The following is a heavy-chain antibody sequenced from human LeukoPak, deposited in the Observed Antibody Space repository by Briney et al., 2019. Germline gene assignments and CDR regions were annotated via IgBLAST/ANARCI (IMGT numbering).Heavy chain of an antibody. Sequence: ASAKVSCKASGYTFTGYYMHWERHAPGQGLEWMGWINPNSGGTNYAQKFQGRVTMTRDTSISTAYMELSRLRSDDTAVYYCARGRVGATRLDYWGQGTLVTVSS. CDR1: GYTFTGYY. CDR2: INPNSGGT. D-gene: IGHD1-26*01. V-gene: IGHV1-2*02. J-gene: IGHJ4*02. CDR3: ARGRVGATRLDY.